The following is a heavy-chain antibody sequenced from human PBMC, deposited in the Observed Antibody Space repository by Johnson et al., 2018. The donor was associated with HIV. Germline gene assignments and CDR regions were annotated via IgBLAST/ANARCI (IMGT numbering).Heavy chain of an antibody. J-gene: IGHJ3*02. V-gene: IGHV3-13*01. CDR2: IGTAGDT. CDR3: AKARVVVTADDAFDI. CDR1: GFTFSSYD. D-gene: IGHD2-21*02. Sequence: EVQLVESGGGLVQPGGSLRLSCAASGFTFSSYDMHWVRQATGKGLEWVSAIGTAGDTYYPGSVKGRFTISRDNSKNTLYLQMNSLRAEDTAVYYCAKARVVVTADDAFDIWGQGTMVTVSS.